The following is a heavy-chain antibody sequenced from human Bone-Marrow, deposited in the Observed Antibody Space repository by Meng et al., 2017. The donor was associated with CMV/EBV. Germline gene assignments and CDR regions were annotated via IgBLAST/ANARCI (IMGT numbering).Heavy chain of an antibody. D-gene: IGHD5-12*01. CDR1: GGSITTNY. J-gene: IGHJ4*02. CDR3: AREAGHSGYEN. Sequence: SETLSLTCTVSGGSITTNYYTWIRQPPGKGLEWIGYIFYNGSANYNPSLKSRVTISLDTSKNQFSLRLRYVTAADTAMYYCAREAGHSGYENWGQGTLVTVSS. CDR2: IFYNGSA. V-gene: IGHV4-59*12.